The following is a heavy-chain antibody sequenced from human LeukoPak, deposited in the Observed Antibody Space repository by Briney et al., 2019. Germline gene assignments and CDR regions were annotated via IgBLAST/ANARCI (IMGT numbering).Heavy chain of an antibody. CDR3: ARVTAAGTSVVFDP. J-gene: IGHJ5*02. Sequence: SETLSLTCNVSGGSISSYYWSWIRQPAGKGLEWIGRIYTSGSTNYNPSLKSRVTMSVDTSKNQCSLKLNSVTAADTAVYYCARVTAAGTSVVFDPWGPGTLVTVSS. D-gene: IGHD6-13*01. CDR1: GGSISSYY. V-gene: IGHV4-4*07. CDR2: IYTSGST.